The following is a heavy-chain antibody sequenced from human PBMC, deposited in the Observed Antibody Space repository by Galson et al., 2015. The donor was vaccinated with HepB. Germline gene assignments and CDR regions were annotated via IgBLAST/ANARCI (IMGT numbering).Heavy chain of an antibody. CDR3: AREAYYYDSSGSYAPGHYYYYGMDV. Sequence: SLRLSCATSGFTFSSYGMHWVRQAPGKGLEWVAVIWYDGSNKNYADSVKGRFTISRDNSKNTLNLQMDSLRAEDTAVYYCAREAYYYDSSGSYAPGHYYYYGMDVWGQGTTVTVSS. V-gene: IGHV3-33*01. J-gene: IGHJ6*02. D-gene: IGHD3-22*01. CDR2: IWYDGSNK. CDR1: GFTFSSYG.